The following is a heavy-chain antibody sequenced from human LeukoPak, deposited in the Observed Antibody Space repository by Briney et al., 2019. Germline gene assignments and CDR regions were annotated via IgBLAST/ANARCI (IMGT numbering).Heavy chain of an antibody. J-gene: IGHJ4*02. CDR2: IYYSGST. CDR1: GDSISSYC. CDR3: ARDRSLGMIDY. Sequence: SETLSLTCIVSGDSISSYCWSWIRQPPGKGLEWIGYIYYSGSTNYNPSLKSRVTISVDASKNHFSLKLSSVTAADTAVYYCARDRSLGMIDYWGQGTLVTVSS. V-gene: IGHV4-59*01. D-gene: IGHD3-16*01.